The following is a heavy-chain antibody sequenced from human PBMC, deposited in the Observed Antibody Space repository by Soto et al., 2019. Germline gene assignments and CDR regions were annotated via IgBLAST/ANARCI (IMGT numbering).Heavy chain of an antibody. V-gene: IGHV3-33*01. CDR3: ARDRGYNGMDV. CDR2: IWYDGSNK. D-gene: IGHD3-10*01. J-gene: IGHJ6*02. CDR1: GFTFSSYG. Sequence: QVQLVESGGGVVQPGRSLRLSCAASGFTFSSYGMHWVRQAPGKGLEWVAVIWYDGSNKYYADSVKGRFTISRDNSKNTLYLQMNSLRAEDTDVYYCARDRGYNGMDVWGQGTTVTVSS.